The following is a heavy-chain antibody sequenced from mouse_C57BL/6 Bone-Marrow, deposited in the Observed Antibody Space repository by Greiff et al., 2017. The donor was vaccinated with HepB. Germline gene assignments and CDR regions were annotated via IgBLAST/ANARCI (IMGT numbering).Heavy chain of an antibody. D-gene: IGHD2-4*01. CDR2: IHPSDSDT. J-gene: IGHJ3*01. CDR3: AIPIYYDYDEEAWFAY. CDR1: GYTFTSYW. Sequence: VKLQQPGAELVKPGASVKVSCKASGYTFTSYWMHWVKQRPGQGLEWIGRIHPSDSDTNYNQKFKGKATLTVDKSSSTAYMQLSSLTSEDSAVYYCAIPIYYDYDEEAWFAYWGQGTLVTVSA. V-gene: IGHV1-74*01.